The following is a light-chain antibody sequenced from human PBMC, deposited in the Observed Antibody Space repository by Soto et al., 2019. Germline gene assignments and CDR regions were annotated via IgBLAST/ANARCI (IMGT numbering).Light chain of an antibody. CDR2: DAS. CDR1: QSVSNY. V-gene: IGKV3-11*01. CDR3: QQRSNWPLT. Sequence: EIVLTQSPATLSLSPWERATLSCRASQSVSNYLAWYQQKPGQPPRLLIYDASNRSTGIPARFSGSGSGTDFHLTISSLEPEDFAVYYCQQRSNWPLTFGGGTKVEIK. J-gene: IGKJ4*01.